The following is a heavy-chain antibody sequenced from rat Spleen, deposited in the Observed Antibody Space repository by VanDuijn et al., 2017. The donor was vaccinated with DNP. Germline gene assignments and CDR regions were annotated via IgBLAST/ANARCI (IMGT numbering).Heavy chain of an antibody. Sequence: EVQLVESGGGLVQPGRSLKLSCAASGFTFSNYGIHWIRQAPTKGLEWVASISPTGNTIFYRDSVKGRFTISRDNAKNTLYLQMDSLRSEDTATYYCAPFYSSYLPFAYWGQGTLVTVSS. J-gene: IGHJ3*01. D-gene: IGHD1-2*01. CDR3: APFYSSYLPFAY. V-gene: IGHV5-19*01. CDR1: GFTFSNYG. CDR2: ISPTGNTI.